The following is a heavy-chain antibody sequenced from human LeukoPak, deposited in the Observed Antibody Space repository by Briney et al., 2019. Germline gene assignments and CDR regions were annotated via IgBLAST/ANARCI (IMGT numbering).Heavy chain of an antibody. J-gene: IGHJ5*02. CDR2: IYYSGST. V-gene: IGHV4-59*01. CDR1: GGSISSYY. Sequence: AETLSLTCTVSGGSISSYYWSWIRQPPGKGLEWSGYIYYSGSTNYNPSLKSRVTISVDTSKNQFSQKLSSVTAADTAVYYCATTMGTWFDPWGQGTLVTVSS. D-gene: IGHD1-1*01. CDR3: ATTMGTWFDP.